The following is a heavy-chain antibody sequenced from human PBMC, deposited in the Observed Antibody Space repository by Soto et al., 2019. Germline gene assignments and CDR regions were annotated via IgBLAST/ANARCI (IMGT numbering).Heavy chain of an antibody. Sequence: EVQLLESGGGLVQPGGSLRLSCAASGFTFSNYAMNWVRQAPGRGLEWVSGISATGGSTYYADSVKGRFTISRDNSKNTLYLQMNSLRADDTAVYYCAKRIEWELHYWGQGTLVTVSS. CDR3: AKRIEWELHY. CDR2: ISATGGST. D-gene: IGHD1-26*01. CDR1: GFTFSNYA. V-gene: IGHV3-23*01. J-gene: IGHJ4*02.